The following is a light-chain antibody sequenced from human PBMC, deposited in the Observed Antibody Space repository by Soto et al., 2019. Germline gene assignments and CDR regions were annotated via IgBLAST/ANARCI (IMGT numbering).Light chain of an antibody. CDR3: QHRYNWPLT. CDR2: DAA. J-gene: IGKJ4*01. CDR1: QTINTY. Sequence: EIVLTQSPATLSVSPGEKATLSCRASQTINTYLGWYQQKPGQAPRLLIYDAANKATGVPARFSGSGSGTDFTLTITNVEPEDFAVYYCQHRYNWPLTFGAGTKVEI. V-gene: IGKV3-11*01.